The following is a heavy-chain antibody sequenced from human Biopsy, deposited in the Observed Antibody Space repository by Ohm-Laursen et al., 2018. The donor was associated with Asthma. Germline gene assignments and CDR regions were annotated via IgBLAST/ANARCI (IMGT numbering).Heavy chain of an antibody. J-gene: IGHJ6*02. CDR2: ISYGGKT. V-gene: IGHV4-39*01. D-gene: IGHD3-3*01. CDR3: ARRITIFGVVQKDHGMDA. CDR1: GGSMTPTSHY. Sequence: SETLSLTCTVSGGSMTPTSHYWDWIRQAPGKGLEWIGYISYGGKTSYNPSHKNRVTISRDTSKNQFSLRLTSVTAADTAVYFCARRITIFGVVQKDHGMDAWGQGTTVIVSS.